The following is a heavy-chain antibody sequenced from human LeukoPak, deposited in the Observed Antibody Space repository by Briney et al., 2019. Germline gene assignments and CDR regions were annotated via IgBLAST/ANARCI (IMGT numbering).Heavy chain of an antibody. CDR2: ISSSSSYI. J-gene: IGHJ5*02. CDR3: ARRRGGLNWCDP. D-gene: IGHD3-16*01. Sequence: GGSLRLSCAASGFTFSSYSMNWVRQAPGKGLEWVSSISSSSSYIYYADSVKGRFTISRDNAKNSLYLQMNSLRAEDTAVYYCARRRGGLNWCDPWGQGTLVTVSS. CDR1: GFTFSSYS. V-gene: IGHV3-21*01.